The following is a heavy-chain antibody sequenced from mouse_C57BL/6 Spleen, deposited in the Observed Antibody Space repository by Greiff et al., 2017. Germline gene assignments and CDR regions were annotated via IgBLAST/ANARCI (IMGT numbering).Heavy chain of an antibody. V-gene: IGHV5-17*01. CDR1: GFTFSDYG. CDR3: ATVSSPWFAY. J-gene: IGHJ3*01. Sequence: EVKLMESGGGLVKPGGSLKLSCAASGFTFSDYGMHWVRQAPEKGLEWVAYISSGSSTIYYADTVKGRFIISRDNAKNTLCLQMTSLRVEDTAMYYCATVSSPWFAYWGQGTLVTVSA. D-gene: IGHD1-1*01. CDR2: ISSGSSTI.